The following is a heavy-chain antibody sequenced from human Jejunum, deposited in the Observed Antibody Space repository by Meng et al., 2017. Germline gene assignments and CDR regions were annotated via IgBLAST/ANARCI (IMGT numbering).Heavy chain of an antibody. CDR2: IYYSGNT. J-gene: IGHJ4*02. CDR3: VRGPDKAKSAY. V-gene: IGHV4-61*01. D-gene: IGHD5-18*01. Sequence: QELLQESGPGRVEPSDNLSLSCTVSGCSVLSGNYYWSWIRQPPGKGLEWIGYIYYSGNTRYNPSLRSRVTISVDTSKNQFSLILTSVTAADTAVYYCVRGPDKAKSAYLGPGTLVTVSS. CDR1: GCSVLSGNYY.